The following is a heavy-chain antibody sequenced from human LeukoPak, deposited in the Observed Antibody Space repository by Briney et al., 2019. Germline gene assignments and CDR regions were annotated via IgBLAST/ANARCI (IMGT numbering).Heavy chain of an antibody. CDR1: GGTFSSYA. Sequence: GSSVKVSCKASGGTFSSYAISWVQQAPGQGLEWMGRIIPIFGTAIYAQKFQGRVTITADKSTSTAYMELSSLRSEDTAVYYCARDRGPWGIVVVTAPFDYWGQGTLVTVSS. CDR3: ARDRGPWGIVVVTAPFDY. D-gene: IGHD2-21*02. V-gene: IGHV1-69*06. J-gene: IGHJ4*02. CDR2: IIPIFGTA.